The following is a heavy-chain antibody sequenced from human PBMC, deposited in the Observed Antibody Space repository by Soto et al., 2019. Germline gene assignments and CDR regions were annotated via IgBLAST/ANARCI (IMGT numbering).Heavy chain of an antibody. CDR2: IYNSGST. J-gene: IGHJ3*02. CDR1: GGYISGVYYS. CDR3: APFRKFFQI. Sequence: TLSLTCAVSGGYISGVYYSWSWIRQPPGKGLEWIGFIYNSGSTYYNSSLKSRVTISVDRSKNHFFLNLTSVTAADTAVYYCAPFRKFFQIWGQGTTVPVSS. V-gene: IGHV4-30-2*01.